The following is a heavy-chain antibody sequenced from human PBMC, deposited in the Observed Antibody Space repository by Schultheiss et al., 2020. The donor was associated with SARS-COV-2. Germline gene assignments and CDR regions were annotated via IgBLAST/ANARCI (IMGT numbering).Heavy chain of an antibody. D-gene: IGHD1-26*01. CDR1: GGSISSYY. J-gene: IGHJ6*02. Sequence: SETLSLTCTVSGGSISSYYWSWIRQPAGKGLEWIGRIYYSGSTNYNPSLKSRVTISVDTSKNQFSLKLSSVTAADTAVYYCAKDRHYQYYYYYGMDVWGQGTTVTVSS. CDR3: AKDRHYQYYYYYGMDV. CDR2: IYYSGST. V-gene: IGHV4-4*07.